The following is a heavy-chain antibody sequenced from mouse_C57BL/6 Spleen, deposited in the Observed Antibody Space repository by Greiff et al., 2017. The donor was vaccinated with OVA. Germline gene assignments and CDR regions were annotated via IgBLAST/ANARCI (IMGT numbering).Heavy chain of an antibody. CDR1: GYAFSSYW. D-gene: IGHD2-3*01. V-gene: IGHV1-80*01. CDR3: ARYDGYYPYYFDY. J-gene: IGHJ2*01. CDR2: IYPGDGDT. Sequence: QVHVKQSGAELVKPGASVKISCKASGYAFSSYWMNWVKQRPGKGLEWIGQIYPGDGDTNYNGKFKGKATLTADKSSSTAYMQLSSLTSEDSAVYFCARYDGYYPYYFDYWGQGTTLTVSS.